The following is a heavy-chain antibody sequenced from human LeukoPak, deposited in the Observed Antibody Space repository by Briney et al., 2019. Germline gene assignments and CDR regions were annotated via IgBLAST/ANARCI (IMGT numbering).Heavy chain of an antibody. D-gene: IGHD5-18*01. J-gene: IGHJ4*02. CDR3: ARVDTAMATQDY. CDR1: GFTFSSYE. V-gene: IGHV3-20*04. CDR2: INWNGGST. Sequence: GGSLRLSCAASGFTFSSYEMNWVRQAPGKGLEWVSGINWNGGSTGYADSVKGRFTISRDNAKNSLYLQMNSLRAEDTALYYCARVDTAMATQDYWGQGTLVTVSS.